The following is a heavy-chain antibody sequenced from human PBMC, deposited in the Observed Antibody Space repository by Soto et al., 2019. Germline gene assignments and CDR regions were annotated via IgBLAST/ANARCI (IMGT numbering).Heavy chain of an antibody. Sequence: QVQLVQSGAEVKKPGASVKVSCKASGYTFTSYDINWVRQATGQGLEWMGWMNPNSGNTGYAQKFQGRVTMIRNTSISTAYMELSSLRSEDTAVNYCARGWRSSDWSTDTYFDYWGQGSLITVSS. CDR1: GYTFTSYD. J-gene: IGHJ4*02. CDR3: ARGWRSSDWSTDTYFDY. D-gene: IGHD6-19*01. CDR2: MNPNSGNT. V-gene: IGHV1-8*01.